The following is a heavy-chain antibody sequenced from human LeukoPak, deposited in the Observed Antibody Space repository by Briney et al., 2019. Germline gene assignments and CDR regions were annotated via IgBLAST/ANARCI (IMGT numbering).Heavy chain of an antibody. Sequence: GGSLRLSCAASGFNFESYGMNWVRQAPGKGLEWVAVISHDGYDKHYANNVKGRFTISRDNAYSVYLQMTSVRPEDTAVYYCVKSSGYSSYDHGDHWGQGPMVTVS. J-gene: IGHJ4*02. V-gene: IGHV3-30*18. CDR1: GFNFESYG. CDR2: ISHDGYDK. CDR3: VKSSGYSSYDHGDH. D-gene: IGHD5-12*01.